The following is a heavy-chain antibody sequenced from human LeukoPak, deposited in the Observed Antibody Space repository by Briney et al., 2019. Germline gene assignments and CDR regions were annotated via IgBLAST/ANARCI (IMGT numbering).Heavy chain of an antibody. CDR3: ARHDSYGSVNWFDP. J-gene: IGHJ5*02. D-gene: IGHD3-10*01. CDR1: GGSTSSSSYY. V-gene: IGHV4-39*01. Sequence: PSETQSLTCAVSGGSTSSSSYYWGWIRQPPGKGLGWFATIYYTGSTYYNPSLKSRVTISVDTSKNQFSLKLSSVTAADTAVYYCARHDSYGSVNWFDPWGQGTLVTVSS. CDR2: IYYTGST.